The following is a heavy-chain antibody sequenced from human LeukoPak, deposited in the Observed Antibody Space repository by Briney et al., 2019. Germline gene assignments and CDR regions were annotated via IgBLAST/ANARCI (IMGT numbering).Heavy chain of an antibody. Sequence: SETLSLTCTVSGRSISSYYWSWIRQPPGKGLEWLGYISYSGSTNSSPSLKSRVTISVDTSKNQFSLKLSSVTAAETAVYYCARVENYGSGSSEYWFDPWGQGTLVTVSS. CDR1: GRSISSYY. CDR3: ARVENYGSGSSEYWFDP. V-gene: IGHV4-59*01. J-gene: IGHJ5*02. CDR2: ISYSGST. D-gene: IGHD3-10*01.